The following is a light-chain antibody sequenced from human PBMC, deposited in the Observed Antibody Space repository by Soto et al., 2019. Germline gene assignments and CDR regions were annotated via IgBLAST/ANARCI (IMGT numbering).Light chain of an antibody. V-gene: IGKV3-15*01. CDR2: YAS. J-gene: IGKJ5*01. Sequence: EIMMTQSPAILSVSPGERATLSCRASQSVSNNLAWYQQKPGQVPRLLIYYASTRATGIPARFSGSGSGTEFTLTISSLQSEDFALYYCQQYNDWPPITFGQGIRLEIK. CDR3: QQYNDWPPIT. CDR1: QSVSNN.